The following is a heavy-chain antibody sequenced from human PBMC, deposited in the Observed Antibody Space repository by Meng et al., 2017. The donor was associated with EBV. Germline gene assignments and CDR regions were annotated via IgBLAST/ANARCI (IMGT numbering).Heavy chain of an antibody. D-gene: IGHD5-24*01. J-gene: IGHJ5*02. CDR1: GYTFVTYS. CDR2: ISTYSGDT. Sequence: QVQLVQSGAELKQPGASVKVSCKASGYTFVTYSITWVRQAPGHGLEWMGWISTYSGDTKYAQKFQGRVTLTADTSTTTAYMELRSLVSDDSGVYYCVRDDGYCSTTDCGANWFDPWGQGTLVTVSS. V-gene: IGHV1-18*01. CDR3: VRDDGYCSTTDCGANWFDP.